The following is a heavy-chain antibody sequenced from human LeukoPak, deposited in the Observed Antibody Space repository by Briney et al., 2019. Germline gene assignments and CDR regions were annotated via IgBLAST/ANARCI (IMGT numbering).Heavy chain of an antibody. CDR1: GYSITSGYY. Sequence: PSETLSLTCALAGYSITSGYYGGWIRQPPGKRRERRGSIYHSGRTYYNPSLKSRVTISVDTSKNQFSLKLSSVTAEDTAVYYCARQGVAHAFDIWGQGTMVTVSS. CDR2: IYHSGRT. CDR3: ARQGVAHAFDI. J-gene: IGHJ3*02. D-gene: IGHD3-3*01. V-gene: IGHV4-38-2*01.